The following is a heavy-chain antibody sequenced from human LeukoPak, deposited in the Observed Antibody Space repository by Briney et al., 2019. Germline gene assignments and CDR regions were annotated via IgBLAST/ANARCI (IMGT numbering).Heavy chain of an antibody. D-gene: IGHD1-7*01. Sequence: GGSLRLSCAASGFTFSSYDMHWVRQAPGRGLEWVSSTGTAADTYSPGSVKGRFTISRENAKNSLYLQMNSLRAGDTAVYYCARGPIVGITETKGYFDYWGQGILVTVSS. J-gene: IGHJ4*02. CDR2: TGTAADT. CDR1: GFTFSSYD. CDR3: ARGPIVGITETKGYFDY. V-gene: IGHV3-13*01.